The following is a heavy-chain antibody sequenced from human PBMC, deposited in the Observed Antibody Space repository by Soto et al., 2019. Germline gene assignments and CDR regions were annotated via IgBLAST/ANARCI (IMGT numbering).Heavy chain of an antibody. CDR3: ARGRGLRFLEWLSQTPYYYYGMDV. D-gene: IGHD3-3*01. Sequence: ASVKVSCKASGYTFTGYYMHWVRQAPGQGLEWMGWINPNSGGTNYAQKFQGWVTMTRDTSISTAYMELSRLRSDDTAVYYYARGRGLRFLEWLSQTPYYYYGMDVWGQGTTVTVSS. CDR2: INPNSGGT. V-gene: IGHV1-2*04. J-gene: IGHJ6*02. CDR1: GYTFTGYY.